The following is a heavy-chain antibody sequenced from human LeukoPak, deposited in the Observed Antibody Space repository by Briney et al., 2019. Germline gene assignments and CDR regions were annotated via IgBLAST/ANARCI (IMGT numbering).Heavy chain of an antibody. CDR2: ISYDGSNK. J-gene: IGHJ4*02. V-gene: IGHV3-30*18. Sequence: GGSLRLSCAAPGFTFSSYGMHWVRQAPGKGLEWVAVISYDGSNKYYADSVKGRFTISRDNSKNTLYLQMNSLRAEDTAVYYCAKDRGDGYNPFDYWGQGTLVTVSS. D-gene: IGHD3-10*01. CDR3: AKDRGDGYNPFDY. CDR1: GFTFSSYG.